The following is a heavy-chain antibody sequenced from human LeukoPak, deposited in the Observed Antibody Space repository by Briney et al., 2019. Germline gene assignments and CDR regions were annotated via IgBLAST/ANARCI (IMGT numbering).Heavy chain of an antibody. D-gene: IGHD3-16*02. CDR3: ARVSVWGSYRSVFDY. CDR1: GGSISSYY. Sequence: SETLSLTCTVSGGSISSYYWSWIRQPPGRGLEWIGYIYYSGSTNYNPSLKSRVTISVDTSKNQFSLKLSSVTAADTAVYCCARVSVWGSYRSVFDYWGQGTLVTVSS. J-gene: IGHJ4*02. CDR2: IYYSGST. V-gene: IGHV4-59*01.